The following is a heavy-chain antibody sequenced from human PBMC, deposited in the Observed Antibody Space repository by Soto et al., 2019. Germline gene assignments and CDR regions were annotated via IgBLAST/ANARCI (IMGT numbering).Heavy chain of an antibody. V-gene: IGHV3-21*01. CDR3: ASVVADAGGDY. CDR2: ISSSSSYI. Sequence: EVQLVESGGGLVKPGGSLRLSCAASGFTFSSYSMNWVRQAPGKGLEWVSSISSSSSYIYYADSVKGRFTISRDNAKNSLYLQMNSLRAEVTAVYYCASVVADAGGDYWGQGTLVIVSS. CDR1: GFTFSSYS. J-gene: IGHJ4*02. D-gene: IGHD3-16*01.